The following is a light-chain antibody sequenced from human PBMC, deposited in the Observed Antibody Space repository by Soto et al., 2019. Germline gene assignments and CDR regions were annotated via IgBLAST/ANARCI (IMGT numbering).Light chain of an antibody. V-gene: IGKV3-20*01. Sequence: EIVLTQSPGTLSLSPGERATLACRASQSVRSNYLAWYQQKPGQAPSLLIYDASSRATGIPDRFSGSGSWTDFTLIISRLEPEDFAMYYCQQYGSSAPITFGQGTRLEIE. J-gene: IGKJ5*01. CDR3: QQYGSSAPIT. CDR1: QSVRSNY. CDR2: DAS.